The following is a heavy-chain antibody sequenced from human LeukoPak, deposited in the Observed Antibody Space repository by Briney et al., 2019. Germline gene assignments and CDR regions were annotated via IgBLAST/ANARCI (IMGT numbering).Heavy chain of an antibody. CDR2: IYYSGST. CDR1: GGSISSHY. CDR3: ARVITMVRGVTTGAFDI. V-gene: IGHV4-39*07. D-gene: IGHD3-10*01. J-gene: IGHJ3*02. Sequence: SETLSLTCTVSGGSISSHYWSWIRQPPGKGLEWIGSIYYSGSTYYNPSLKSRVTISVDTSKNQFSLKLSSVTAADTAVYYCARVITMVRGVTTGAFDIWGQGTMVTVSS.